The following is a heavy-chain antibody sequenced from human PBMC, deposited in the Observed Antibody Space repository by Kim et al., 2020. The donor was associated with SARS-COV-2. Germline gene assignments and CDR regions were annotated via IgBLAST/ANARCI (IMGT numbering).Heavy chain of an antibody. Sequence: GGSLSLSCAASGFSFSTYAMSWVRQAPGKGLEWVSYISAEGAATYYGDSVQGRFTIARDNSRNTVFLQMTILRAEDTAIYYWGGSDWFPHDSWGQGTLV. CDR1: GFSFSTYA. D-gene: IGHD3-9*01. CDR2: ISAEGAAT. V-gene: IGHV3-23*01. CDR3: GGSDWFPHDS. J-gene: IGHJ4*02.